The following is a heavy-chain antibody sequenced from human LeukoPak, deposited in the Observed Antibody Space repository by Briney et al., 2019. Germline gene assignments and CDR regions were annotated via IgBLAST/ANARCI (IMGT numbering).Heavy chain of an antibody. J-gene: IGHJ4*02. CDR3: ARVYYDSSGYYSGGVDY. CDR2: IIPIFGTA. Sequence: SVKVSCKASGGTFSSYAISWVRQAPGQGLEWMGGIIPIFGTASYAQKFQGRVTITTDESTSTAYMALSSLRSEDTAVYSCARVYYDSSGYYSGGVDYWGQGTLVTVSS. V-gene: IGHV1-69*05. CDR1: GGTFSSYA. D-gene: IGHD3-22*01.